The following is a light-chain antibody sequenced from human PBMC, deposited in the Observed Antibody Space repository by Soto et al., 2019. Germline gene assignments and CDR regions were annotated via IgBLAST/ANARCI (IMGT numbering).Light chain of an antibody. J-gene: IGLJ1*01. CDR3: CSYVGATTYV. CDR2: EGI. V-gene: IGLV2-23*01. CDR1: SSTVGGSNV. Sequence: QSVLTQPASVSGSPGQSITISCTGTSSTVGGSNVVSWYQQHLGTAPKVIIYEGIKRPSGISNRFSGSNSGSTASLTISGLQAEDEADYYCCSYVGATTYVFGTGTKVTVL.